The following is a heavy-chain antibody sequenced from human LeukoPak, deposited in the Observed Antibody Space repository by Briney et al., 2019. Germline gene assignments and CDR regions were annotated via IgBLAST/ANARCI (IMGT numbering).Heavy chain of an antibody. CDR3: ARDSPGYYDSSGYHNAEYFQH. CDR1: GFTFSNYW. J-gene: IGHJ1*01. D-gene: IGHD3-22*01. CDR2: IKQDGSQK. Sequence: PGGSLRLSCTASGFTFSNYWVSWVRQAPGKGLEWVANIKQDGSQKYYGDSVKGRFTISRDNAKNSLYLQMNSLRAEDTAVYYCARDSPGYYDSSGYHNAEYFQHWGQGTLVTVSS. V-gene: IGHV3-7*01.